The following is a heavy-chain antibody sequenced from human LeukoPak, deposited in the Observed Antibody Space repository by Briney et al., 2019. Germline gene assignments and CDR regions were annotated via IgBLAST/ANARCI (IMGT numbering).Heavy chain of an antibody. J-gene: IGHJ5*02. D-gene: IGHD1-26*01. V-gene: IGHV4-61*02. CDR2: IYTSGST. Sequence: PSETLSLTCTVSGGSVNSGNYYWTWIRQPAGKGLEWIGRIYTSGSTNYNPSLKSRVTISVDTSKNQFSLKLSSVTAADTAVYYCARVGGSYPAGYNWFDPWGQGTLVTVSS. CDR3: ARVGGSYPAGYNWFDP. CDR1: GGSVNSGNYY.